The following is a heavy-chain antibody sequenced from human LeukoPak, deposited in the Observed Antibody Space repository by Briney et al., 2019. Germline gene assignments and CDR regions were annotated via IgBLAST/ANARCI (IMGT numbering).Heavy chain of an antibody. J-gene: IGHJ3*02. CDR1: GLTFSGSA. D-gene: IGHD2-21*01. Sequence: GGSLRLSCAASGLTFSGSAMHWVRQASGKGLEWVGRIRSKANSYATAYAASVKGRFTISRDDSKNTAYLQMNSLKTEDTAVYYCTRRLVIVNAFDIWGQGTMVTVSS. CDR3: TRRLVIVNAFDI. CDR2: IRSKANSYAT. V-gene: IGHV3-73*01.